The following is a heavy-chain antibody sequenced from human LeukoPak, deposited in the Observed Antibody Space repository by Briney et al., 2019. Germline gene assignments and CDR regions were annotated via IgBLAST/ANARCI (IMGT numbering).Heavy chain of an antibody. CDR1: GGSISSYS. CDR2: IHYSGST. D-gene: IGHD2-2*01. V-gene: IGHV4-59*08. Sequence: SETLSLTCTVSGGSISSYSWSWIRQPPGKGLEWIGYIHYSGSTNNNPSLKSRVTMSVATSKNQFSLKLSSVTAADTAVYYCARQAYCSSSSCNPLDHWGQGTLVTVSS. CDR3: ARQAYCSSSSCNPLDH. J-gene: IGHJ4*02.